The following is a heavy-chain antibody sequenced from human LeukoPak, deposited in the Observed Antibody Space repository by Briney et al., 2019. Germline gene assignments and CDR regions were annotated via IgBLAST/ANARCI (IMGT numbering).Heavy chain of an antibody. CDR2: ISTSSEVI. D-gene: IGHD6-13*01. CDR1: QFGFSAYS. Sequence: GGSLRLSCAASQFGFSAYSMNWVRQAPGKGLEWVAYISTSSEVIYYGGSVKGRFTISRDNAQRSLYLQMNSLRAEDTAMYYCARPCSSWQFFDYWGQGTLVTVSS. V-gene: IGHV3-48*04. J-gene: IGHJ4*02. CDR3: ARPCSSWQFFDY.